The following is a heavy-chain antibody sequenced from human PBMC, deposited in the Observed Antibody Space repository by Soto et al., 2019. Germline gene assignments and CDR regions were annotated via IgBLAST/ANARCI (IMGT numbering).Heavy chain of an antibody. D-gene: IGHD1-26*01. CDR2: ISGDGINT. V-gene: IGHV3-30*03. CDR1: GFNFGFFG. Sequence: QIQLVESGGGVVQPGKSLRLSCAASGFNFGFFGMHWVRQAPGKGLEWVAFISGDGINTQYADSVRGRFTLSRDSSRKTMYLQMDSLRDEDTALYYCARGNLSFDFDSWGLGTLVTVSS. J-gene: IGHJ4*02. CDR3: ARGNLSFDFDS.